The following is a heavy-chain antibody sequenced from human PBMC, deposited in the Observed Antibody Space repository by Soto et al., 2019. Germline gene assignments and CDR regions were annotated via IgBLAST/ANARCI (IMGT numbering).Heavy chain of an antibody. V-gene: IGHV1-69*13. J-gene: IGHJ5*02. CDR3: ARGIKYGVYSRWFDP. CDR2: IIPIFGTT. D-gene: IGHD4-17*01. Sequence: GASVKVSCKASGGTFSSYTITWVRQAPGQGLEWMGGIIPIFGTTNYAQKFRGRVTITADESTSTAYMELNSLRSEDTAVYYCARGIKYGVYSRWFDPWGQGTLVTVSS. CDR1: GGTFSSYT.